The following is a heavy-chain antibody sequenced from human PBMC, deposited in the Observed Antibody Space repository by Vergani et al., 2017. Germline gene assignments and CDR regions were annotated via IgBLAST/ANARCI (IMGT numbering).Heavy chain of an antibody. V-gene: IGHV3-11*01. D-gene: IGHD3-22*01. CDR1: GFTFSDYY. CDR3: ARYPNYYDSSGYYYGDACDI. Sequence: VQLLESGGGLVQPGGSLRLSCAASGFTFSDYYMSWIRQAPGKGLEWVSYISSSGTTMYYPESVRCRFTISRDNAKNSLYLQMNSLRAEDTAVYYCARYPNYYDSSGYYYGDACDIWGQGTMVTVSS. J-gene: IGHJ3*02. CDR2: ISSSGTTM.